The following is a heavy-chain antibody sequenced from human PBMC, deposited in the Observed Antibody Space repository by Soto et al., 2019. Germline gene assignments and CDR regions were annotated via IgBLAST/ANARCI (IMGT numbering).Heavy chain of an antibody. CDR3: AAGDSSGYYGG. Sequence: SVKVSCKASGCTFTSSSVQWVRQARGQRLEWIGWITVGTGNTNYAQKFQERVTITRDMSTSTAYMELSNLRSEDTAVYYCAAGDSSGYYGGWGQGTQVTVSS. V-gene: IGHV1-58*01. D-gene: IGHD3-22*01. CDR2: ITVGTGNT. J-gene: IGHJ4*02. CDR1: GCTFTSSS.